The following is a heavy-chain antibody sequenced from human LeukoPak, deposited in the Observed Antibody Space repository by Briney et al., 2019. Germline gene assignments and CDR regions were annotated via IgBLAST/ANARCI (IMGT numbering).Heavy chain of an antibody. CDR1: VYTFTSYD. V-gene: IGHV1-8*01. CDR2: MNPNSGNT. D-gene: IGHD2-2*01. Sequence: GASVKVSCKASVYTFTSYDINWVRQATGQGLEWMGWMNPNSGNTGYAQKFQGRVTMTRNTSISTAYMELTSLRSEDTAVYYCARSVPAAMDPTFDYWGQGTLVTVSS. J-gene: IGHJ4*02. CDR3: ARSVPAAMDPTFDY.